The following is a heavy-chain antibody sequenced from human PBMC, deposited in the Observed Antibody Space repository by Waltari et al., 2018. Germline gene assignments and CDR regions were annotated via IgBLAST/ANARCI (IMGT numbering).Heavy chain of an antibody. V-gene: IGHV3-72*01. CDR1: GFTFSDHY. D-gene: IGHD1-26*01. Sequence: EVQLVESGGGLVQPGGSLRLSCAASGFTFSDHYMDWVRQAPGKGLEWVGRTRIKANSYTTEYAASVKGRFTNSRDDSKNSLYLQMNSLKTEDTAVYYCARADIVGATAFDYWGQGTLVTVSS. CDR3: ARADIVGATAFDY. CDR2: TRIKANSYTT. J-gene: IGHJ4*02.